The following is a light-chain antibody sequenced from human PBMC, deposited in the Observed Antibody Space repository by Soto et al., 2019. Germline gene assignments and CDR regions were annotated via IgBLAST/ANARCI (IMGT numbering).Light chain of an antibody. V-gene: IGLV1-44*01. Sequence: QSVLTQPPSASGTPGQRVTISCSGSSSNIGSNIVNWYLQLPGTAPKLLIHNNNQRPSGVPDRFSGSKSGTSASLAISGLQSEDEDDYYCAAWDDSLNGVVFGGGTKLTVL. CDR2: NNN. J-gene: IGLJ2*01. CDR1: SSNIGSNI. CDR3: AAWDDSLNGVV.